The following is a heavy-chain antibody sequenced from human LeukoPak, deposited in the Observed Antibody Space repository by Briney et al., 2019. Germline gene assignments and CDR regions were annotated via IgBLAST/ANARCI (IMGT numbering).Heavy chain of an antibody. CDR1: GFSVSSNY. V-gene: IGHV3-53*01. Sequence: GGSLRLSCAASGFSVSSNYVNWVRQAPGKGLEWVSAIYRGGSTYYADSVRGRFTISRDSSKNALYLQMNSLRAEDTAVYYCARDDYSKVADYWGQGTLVTVSS. CDR2: IYRGGST. CDR3: ARDDYSKVADY. D-gene: IGHD4-11*01. J-gene: IGHJ4*02.